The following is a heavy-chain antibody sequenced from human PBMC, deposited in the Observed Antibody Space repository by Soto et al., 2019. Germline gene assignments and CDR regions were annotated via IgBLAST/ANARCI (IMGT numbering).Heavy chain of an antibody. D-gene: IGHD3-10*01. CDR1: GFIFSDYS. CDR3: ARWSGCGDL. Sequence: EVRLLVSGGGLVQPGGSLRLSCAASGFIFSDYSMAWVRQTPAKGLEWVSGMSISGEKTFYADSVNGRFTVSRDSSKNTVYLQMNSRIVEDTAVYYCARWSGCGDLWGQGTLVTVSS. V-gene: IGHV3-23*01. J-gene: IGHJ4*02. CDR2: MSISGEKT.